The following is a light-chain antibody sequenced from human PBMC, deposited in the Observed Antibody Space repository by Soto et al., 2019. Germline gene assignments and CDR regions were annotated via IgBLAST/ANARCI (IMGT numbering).Light chain of an antibody. CDR1: SFNIGAGYD. CDR2: NNI. V-gene: IGLV1-40*01. Sequence: QSVLTQPPSVSGAPGQRVTISCTGSSFNIGAGYDVHWYQQLPGTAPKLLIYNNINRPSGVPDRFSGSKSGTSASLAITGLQPEDEADYHCQSYDTMLSGPGVFGGGTKLTVL. J-gene: IGLJ2*01. CDR3: QSYDTMLSGPGV.